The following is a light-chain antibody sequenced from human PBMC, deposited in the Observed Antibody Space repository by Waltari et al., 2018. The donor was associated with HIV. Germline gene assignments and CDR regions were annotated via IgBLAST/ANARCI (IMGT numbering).Light chain of an antibody. CDR3: CAYAGSTTYVI. CDR1: GRTVGVINF. J-gene: IGLJ2*01. CDR2: EVS. V-gene: IGLV2-23*02. Sequence: SALTHPPPGSGSLGRSSTIPCTGTGRTVGVINFFSWYQHNPGKAPKLMIYEVSKRPSGVSNRFSGSKSGNTASLTISGLQAEDEADYYCCAYAGSTTYVIFGGGTKLTVL.